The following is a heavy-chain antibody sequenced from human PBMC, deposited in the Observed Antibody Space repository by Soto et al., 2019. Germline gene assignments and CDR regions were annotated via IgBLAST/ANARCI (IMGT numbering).Heavy chain of an antibody. CDR2: TRNKANSYTT. V-gene: IGHV3-72*01. Sequence: PGGSLRLSCAASGFTFSDHYMDWVRQAPGKGLEWVGRTRNKANSYTTEYAASVKGRFTISRDDSKNSLYLQMNSLKTEDTAVYYCARARVGAIDYWGQGTLVTVSS. CDR3: ARARVGAIDY. D-gene: IGHD1-26*01. CDR1: GFTFSDHY. J-gene: IGHJ4*02.